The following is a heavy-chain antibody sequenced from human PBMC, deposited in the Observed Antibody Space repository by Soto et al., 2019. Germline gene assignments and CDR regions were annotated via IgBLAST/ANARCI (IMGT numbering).Heavy chain of an antibody. Sequence: ASVKVSCKASGYTFTSYGIIWVRQAPGQGLEWMGWISAYNGNTNYAQKLQGRVTMTTDTSTSTAYMELRSLRSDDTAVYYCAKGRVRIFGVVTDPRYYYGMDVWGQGTTVTVSS. J-gene: IGHJ6*02. D-gene: IGHD3-3*01. CDR2: ISAYNGNT. CDR3: AKGRVRIFGVVTDPRYYYGMDV. CDR1: GYTFTSYG. V-gene: IGHV1-18*01.